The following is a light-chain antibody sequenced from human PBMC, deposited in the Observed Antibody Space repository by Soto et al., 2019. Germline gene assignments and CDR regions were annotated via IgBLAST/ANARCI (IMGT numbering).Light chain of an antibody. CDR2: AAS. CDR3: QQSSTIPIT. Sequence: DIQMAQSPSSLSASVGDRFTITCRASQSIRRYLNWYQQKPGKAPKVLIYAASNLQSGVPSRFSGSGSGTDFTLTISSLQPEDFATYYCQQSSTIPITFGQGTRLEI. V-gene: IGKV1-39*01. J-gene: IGKJ5*01. CDR1: QSIRRY.